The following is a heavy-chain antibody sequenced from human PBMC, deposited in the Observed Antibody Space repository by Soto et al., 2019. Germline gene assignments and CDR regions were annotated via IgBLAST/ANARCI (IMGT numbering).Heavy chain of an antibody. CDR1: GGSISSYY. CDR3: ARRSGWNAQLIMI. Sequence: SETLSLTCTVSGGSISSYYWSWIRQPLGKGLEWIGYIYYSGTTNYNPSLKSRVTISVDTSKNQFSLKLSSLTAADTAVYYCARRSGWNAQLIMIRGQGTSVPVSS. CDR2: IYYSGTT. J-gene: IGHJ4*02. V-gene: IGHV4-59*01. D-gene: IGHD1-1*01.